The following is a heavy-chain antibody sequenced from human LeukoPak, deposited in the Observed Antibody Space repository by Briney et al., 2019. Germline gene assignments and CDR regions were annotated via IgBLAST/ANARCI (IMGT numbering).Heavy chain of an antibody. CDR3: ARDYYDSSGLDDAFDI. CDR2: ISAYNGNT. J-gene: IGHJ3*02. V-gene: IGHV1-18*01. Sequence: ASVKVSCKASGYTFTSYGISWVRQAPGQGLEWMGWISAYNGNTNYAQKLQGRVTMTTDTSTSTAYMELRSLRSDDTAVYYCARDYYDSSGLDDAFDIWGQGTMVTVSS. D-gene: IGHD3-22*01. CDR1: GYTFTSYG.